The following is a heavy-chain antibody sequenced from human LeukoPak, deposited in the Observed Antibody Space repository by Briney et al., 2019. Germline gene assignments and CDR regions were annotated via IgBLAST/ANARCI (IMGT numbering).Heavy chain of an antibody. CDR1: GYTFTSYG. J-gene: IGHJ4*02. Sequence: ASVKVSCKASGYTFTSYGISWVRQAPGQGLEWMGWISAYNGNTNYAQKPQGRVTLTTDTSASTAYMELSSLRSEDTAVYYCEVRGVIDDDLSYWGQGTLVTVSS. CDR2: ISAYNGNT. CDR3: EVRGVIDDDLSY. D-gene: IGHD3-10*01. V-gene: IGHV1-18*01.